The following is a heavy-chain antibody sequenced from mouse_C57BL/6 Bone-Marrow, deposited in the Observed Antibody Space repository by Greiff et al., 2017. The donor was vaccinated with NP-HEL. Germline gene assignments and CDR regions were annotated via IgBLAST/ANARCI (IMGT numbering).Heavy chain of an antibody. Sequence: EVQVVDSGGGLVKPGGSLKLSCAASGFTFSDYGMHWVRQAPEKGLEWVAYISSGSSTIYYADTVKGRFTISRDNAKNTLFLQMTSLRSEDTAMYYCARSYYSNRAWFAYWGQGTLVTVSA. CDR3: ARSYYSNRAWFAY. CDR2: ISSGSSTI. CDR1: GFTFSDYG. D-gene: IGHD2-5*01. J-gene: IGHJ3*01. V-gene: IGHV5-17*01.